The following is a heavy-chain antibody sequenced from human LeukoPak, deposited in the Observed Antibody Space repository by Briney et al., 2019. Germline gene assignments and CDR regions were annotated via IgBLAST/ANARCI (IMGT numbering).Heavy chain of an antibody. J-gene: IGHJ4*02. CDR1: GFTFSSYE. Sequence: GGSLRLSCAASGFTFSSYEMNWVRQAPGKGLERVSYISSSGSTIYYADSVKGRFTISRDNAKNSLYLQMNSLRAEDTAVYYCARETKRNTVTTGYWGQGTLVTVSS. CDR3: ARETKRNTVTTGY. CDR2: ISSSGSTI. D-gene: IGHD4-17*01. V-gene: IGHV3-48*03.